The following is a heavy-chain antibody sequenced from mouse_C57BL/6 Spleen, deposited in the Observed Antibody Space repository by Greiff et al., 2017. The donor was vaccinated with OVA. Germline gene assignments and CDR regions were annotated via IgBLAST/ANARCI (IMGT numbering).Heavy chain of an antibody. CDR2: IYPGSGST. V-gene: IGHV1-55*01. CDR1: GYTFTSYW. D-gene: IGHD4-1*01. J-gene: IGHJ2*01. CDR3: ARRGNWDGDY. Sequence: VQLQQPGAELVKPGASVMMSCKASGYTFTSYWITWVKQRPGQGLEWIGDIYPGSGSTTYNEKFKSKATLTVDTSSSTAYMQLSSLTSEDSAVYYCARRGNWDGDYWGQGTTLTVSS.